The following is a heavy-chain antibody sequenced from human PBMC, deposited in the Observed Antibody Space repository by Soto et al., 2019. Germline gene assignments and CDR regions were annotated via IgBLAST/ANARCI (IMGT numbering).Heavy chain of an antibody. D-gene: IGHD1-26*01. CDR1: GFTFKTHA. Sequence: QVQLVESGGGVVQPGTSLRLSCAASGFTFKTHAMHWVRHAPGKRLEWMAVIAYDGNEKFYADFVKARFTISRDNSKNALYLQINTLRNEDTAVYYCGKDVGDYVPYYYGVDVWGQGTTVTVSS. CDR3: GKDVGDYVPYYYGVDV. J-gene: IGHJ6*02. V-gene: IGHV3-30*18. CDR2: IAYDGNEK.